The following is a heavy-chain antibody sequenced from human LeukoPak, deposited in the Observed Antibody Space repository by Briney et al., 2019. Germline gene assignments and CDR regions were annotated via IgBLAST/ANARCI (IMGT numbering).Heavy chain of an antibody. J-gene: IGHJ4*02. CDR2: IYYSGST. Sequence: PSETLSLTCTVSGGSISSYYWSWIRQPPGKGLEWIGYIYYSGSTNYNPSLKSRVTISVDTSKNQFSLKLSSVTAADTAVYYCARNDYGSRDALDYWGQGTLVTVSS. D-gene: IGHD3-10*01. CDR1: GGSISSYY. V-gene: IGHV4-59*08. CDR3: ARNDYGSRDALDY.